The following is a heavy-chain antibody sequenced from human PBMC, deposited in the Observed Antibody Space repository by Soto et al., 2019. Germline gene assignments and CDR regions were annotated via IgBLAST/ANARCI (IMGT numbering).Heavy chain of an antibody. CDR1: GGSISSYY. CDR2: IYYSGST. Sequence: SETLSLTCTVSGGSISSYYWSWIRQPPGKGLEWIGYIYYSGSTNYNPSLKSRVTISVDTSKNQFSLKLSSVTAADTAVYYCARVTDLGGPTDWGQGTLVTVSS. V-gene: IGHV4-59*01. J-gene: IGHJ4*02. CDR3: ARVTDLGGPTD. D-gene: IGHD3-16*01.